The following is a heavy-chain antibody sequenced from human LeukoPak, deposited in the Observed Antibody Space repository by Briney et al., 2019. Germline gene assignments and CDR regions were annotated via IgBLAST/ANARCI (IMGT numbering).Heavy chain of an antibody. CDR3: AREATTVTTPYYYYYYMDV. V-gene: IGHV4-38-2*02. CDR2: INHSGST. Sequence: SETLSLTCTVSGYSISSGYYWGWIRQPPGKGLEWIGSINHSGSTYYNPSLKSRVTISVDTSKNQFSLKLSSVTAADTAVYYCAREATTVTTPYYYYYYMDVWGKGTTVTVSS. J-gene: IGHJ6*03. CDR1: GYSISSGYY. D-gene: IGHD4-11*01.